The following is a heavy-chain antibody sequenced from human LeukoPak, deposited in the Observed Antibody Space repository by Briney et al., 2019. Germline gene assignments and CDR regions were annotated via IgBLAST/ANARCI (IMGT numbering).Heavy chain of an antibody. Sequence: GGSLRLSCVASGLTFSSYWMSWVRQAPGKGLEWVANINEDGSEKYYVDSVKGRFTISRDNAKKSLYLQMNSLRAEDTALYYCARAHHWGQGTLVTVSS. V-gene: IGHV3-7*01. CDR1: GLTFSSYW. J-gene: IGHJ5*02. CDR3: ARAHH. CDR2: INEDGSEK.